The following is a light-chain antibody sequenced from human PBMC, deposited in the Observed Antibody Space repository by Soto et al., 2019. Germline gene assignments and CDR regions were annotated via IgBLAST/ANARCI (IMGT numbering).Light chain of an antibody. Sequence: EMVMTQSPATLSVSPGERATLSCRASQSVGSNLAWYQQKFGQAPRLLVYGASTRATGIPARFSGSGSWTEFTLTISSLQSEDFAVYYCQQYNKWPRTFGQGTKVDIK. CDR2: GAS. V-gene: IGKV3-15*01. CDR1: QSVGSN. J-gene: IGKJ1*01. CDR3: QQYNKWPRT.